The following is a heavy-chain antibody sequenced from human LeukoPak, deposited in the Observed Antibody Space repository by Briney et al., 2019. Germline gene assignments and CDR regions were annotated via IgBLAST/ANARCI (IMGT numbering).Heavy chain of an antibody. CDR2: ISSSGSSI. CDR1: GFSFSSYS. V-gene: IGHV3-48*04. Sequence: GGSLRLSCAASGFSFSSYSMNWVRQAPGKGLEWVSYISSSGSSIYYADSVKGRFTISRDNAKNSLYLQMNSLRAEDTAVYYCASSGIAARRARYYYMDVWGRGTTVTVSS. CDR3: ASSGIAARRARYYYMDV. D-gene: IGHD6-6*01. J-gene: IGHJ6*03.